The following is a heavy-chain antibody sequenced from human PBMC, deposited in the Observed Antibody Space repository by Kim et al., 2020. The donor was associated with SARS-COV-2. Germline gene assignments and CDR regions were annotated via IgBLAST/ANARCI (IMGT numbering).Heavy chain of an antibody. CDR3: AGEPLAAAGTGWFDP. D-gene: IGHD6-13*01. Sequence: GGSLRLSCAASGFTFSSYSMNWVRQAPGKGLEWASSISSSSSYIYYADSVKGRFTISRDNAKNSLYLQMNSLRAEDTAVYYCAGEPLAAAGTGWFDPWGQGTLVTVSS. CDR2: ISSSSSYI. CDR1: GFTFSSYS. V-gene: IGHV3-21*01. J-gene: IGHJ5*02.